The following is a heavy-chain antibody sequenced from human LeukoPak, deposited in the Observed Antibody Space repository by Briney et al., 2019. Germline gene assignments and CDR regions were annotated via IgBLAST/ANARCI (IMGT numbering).Heavy chain of an antibody. CDR3: AGLTYYYDSSGQGYAFDI. D-gene: IGHD3-22*01. Sequence: SETLSLTCTVSGGSISSYYWSWIRQPPGKGLEWIGYIYYSGSTNYNPSLKSRVTISVDTSKNQFSLKLSSVTAADTAVYYCAGLTYYYDSSGQGYAFDIWGQGTMVTVSS. CDR2: IYYSGST. V-gene: IGHV4-59*01. J-gene: IGHJ3*02. CDR1: GGSISSYY.